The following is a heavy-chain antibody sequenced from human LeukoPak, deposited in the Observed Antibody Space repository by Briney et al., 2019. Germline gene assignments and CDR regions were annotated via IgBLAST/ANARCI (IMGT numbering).Heavy chain of an antibody. V-gene: IGHV1-69*04. CDR3: ARDIRSSWYYFDY. Sequence: SVKVSCKASGGTFSSYAISWVRQAPGQGLEWMGRIIPILGIANYAQKFQGRVTITADKSTSTAYMELSSLRSEDTAVYYCARDIRSSWYYFDYGGQGTLATVPS. CDR2: IIPILGIA. CDR1: GGTFSSYA. J-gene: IGHJ4*02. D-gene: IGHD6-13*01.